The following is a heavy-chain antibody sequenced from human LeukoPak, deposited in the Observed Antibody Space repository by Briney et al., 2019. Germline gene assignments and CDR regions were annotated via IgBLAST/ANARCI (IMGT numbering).Heavy chain of an antibody. CDR3: AKATRFYYLAY. CDR2: ISGSGGST. Sequence: LTGGSLRLSCAASGFTFSSYALSWVRQAPGKGLEWVSAISGSGGSTYYADSVKVRFTISRDNSKNTLYLQMNSLRAEDTAVYYCAKATRFYYLAYWGQGTLVTVAS. V-gene: IGHV3-23*01. CDR1: GFTFSSYA. J-gene: IGHJ4*02.